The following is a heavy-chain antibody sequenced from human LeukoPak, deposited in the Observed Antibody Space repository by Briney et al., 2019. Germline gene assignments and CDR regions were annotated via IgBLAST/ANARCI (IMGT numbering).Heavy chain of an antibody. CDR3: ARVVDTHFDY. CDR2: IKSDGSTT. D-gene: IGHD5-18*01. CDR1: GFTFSSYW. V-gene: IGHV3-74*01. Sequence: GGSLSLPCAASGFTFSSYWMHWVRQAPGKGLVWVSRIKSDGSTTTYADSVKGRFTISRDNAKNTLYLQMNSLRAEDTAVYYCARVVDTHFDYWGQGTLVTVSS. J-gene: IGHJ4*02.